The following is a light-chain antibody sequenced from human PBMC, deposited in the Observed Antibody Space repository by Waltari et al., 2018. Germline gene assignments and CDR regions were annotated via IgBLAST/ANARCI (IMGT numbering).Light chain of an antibody. Sequence: EIVMTQSPATLSVSPGERATLSCRASQSVRSNLAWYQQKPGQAPRLLMYGASTRATGIPARVSGSGSGTDFTLTISSLQSEDFALYYCQQYNNWPLTFGGGTKVEI. J-gene: IGKJ4*01. CDR1: QSVRSN. CDR3: QQYNNWPLT. V-gene: IGKV3-15*01. CDR2: GAS.